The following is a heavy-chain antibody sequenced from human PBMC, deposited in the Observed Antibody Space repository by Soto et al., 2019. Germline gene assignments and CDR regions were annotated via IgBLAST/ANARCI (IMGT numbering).Heavy chain of an antibody. Sequence: EVQLVESGGGLVQPGGSLRLSCAASGFTVSTDWMYWVRQAPGKGLEWISVIKSGGNTHYADSVEGRFSISRDNSKNTVYLQMNRLRGEDTAGYYCVRENHFYGMDVWGQGTTVTVSS. V-gene: IGHV3-66*01. CDR3: VRENHFYGMDV. CDR2: IKSGGNT. J-gene: IGHJ6*02. CDR1: GFTVSTDW.